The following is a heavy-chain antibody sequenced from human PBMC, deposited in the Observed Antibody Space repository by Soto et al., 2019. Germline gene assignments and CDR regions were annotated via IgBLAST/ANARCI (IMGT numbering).Heavy chain of an antibody. D-gene: IGHD3-22*01. Sequence: KPSETLSLTCAVYGGSFSGYYWTWIRQPPGTGLEWIGEINHSGSTNYNPSLKSRVTISVDTSKDQFSLHLTSVTAADTAMYYCTRHHPHHYDSSGYFDYWGQGTLVTVSS. CDR1: GGSFSGYY. J-gene: IGHJ4*02. CDR3: TRHHPHHYDSSGYFDY. V-gene: IGHV4-34*01. CDR2: INHSGST.